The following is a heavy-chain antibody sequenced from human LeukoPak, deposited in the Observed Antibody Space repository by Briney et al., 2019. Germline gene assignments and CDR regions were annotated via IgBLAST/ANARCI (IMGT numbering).Heavy chain of an antibody. CDR1: GYTFTGYY. D-gene: IGHD6-19*01. V-gene: IGHV1-2*02. J-gene: IGHJ4*02. CDR3: ARAEQWLDRRSFDY. CDR2: INPNSGGT. Sequence: ASVKVSCKDSGYTFTGYYMHWVRQAPGQGLEWMGWINPNSGGTNYAQKFQGRVTMTRDTSISTAYMELSRLRSDDTAVYYCARAEQWLDRRSFDYWGQGTLVTVSS.